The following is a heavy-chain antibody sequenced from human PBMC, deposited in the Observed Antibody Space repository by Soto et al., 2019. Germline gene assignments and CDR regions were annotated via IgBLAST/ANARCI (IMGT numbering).Heavy chain of an antibody. J-gene: IGHJ4*02. CDR1: GGTFSSNA. CDR3: ARVRLDQQWLANFDY. CDR2: IIPIFGTA. Sequence: QVQLVQSGAEVKKPGSSVKVSCKDSGGTFSSNAISWVRQAPGQGLEWMGGIIPIFGTANYAQKFQGRVTITADESTSTAYMELSSLRSEDTAVYYCARVRLDQQWLANFDYWGQGTLVTVSS. D-gene: IGHD6-19*01. V-gene: IGHV1-69*01.